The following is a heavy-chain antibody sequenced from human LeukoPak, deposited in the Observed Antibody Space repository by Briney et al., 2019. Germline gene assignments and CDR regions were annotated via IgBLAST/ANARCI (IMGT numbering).Heavy chain of an antibody. V-gene: IGHV3-21*04. Sequence: GGSLRLSCAASGFTFSSYSMNWVRQAPGKGLEWVSSISSSSSYIYYADSVKGRFTISRDNAKNSLYLQMNSLRSDDTAVYYCASMRWVRGPQFDYWGQGTLVTVSS. CDR3: ASMRWVRGPQFDY. CDR1: GFTFSSYS. J-gene: IGHJ4*02. D-gene: IGHD3-10*01. CDR2: ISSSSSYI.